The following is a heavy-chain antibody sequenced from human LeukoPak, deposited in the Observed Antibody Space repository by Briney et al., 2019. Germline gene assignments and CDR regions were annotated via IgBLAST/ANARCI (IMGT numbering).Heavy chain of an antibody. D-gene: IGHD6-19*01. CDR2: INSDGSST. CDR1: GFTFSSYW. Sequence: PGGSLRLSCAASGFTFSSYWMHWVRQAPGKGLVWVSRINSDGSSTTYADSVKGRFTISRDNSRNTLFLQMDSLSIEDTAVYFCAKEKVAYYSSAWAGLFDTWGQGALVTVSS. CDR3: AKEKVAYYSSAWAGLFDT. J-gene: IGHJ5*02. V-gene: IGHV3-74*01.